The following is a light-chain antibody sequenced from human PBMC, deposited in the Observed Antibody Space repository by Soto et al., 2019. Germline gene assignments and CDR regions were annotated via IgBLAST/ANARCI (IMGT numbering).Light chain of an antibody. Sequence: QSVLTQPPSVSAAPGQKVTISCSGSSSNIGNNYVSWYQQLPGTAPKLLIYENNNLPSGIPDRFSGSKSGTSATLGITGLQTGDEADYYCGTWDSSLSAVFGGGTKLTVL. J-gene: IGLJ2*01. CDR3: GTWDSSLSAV. CDR2: ENN. V-gene: IGLV1-51*02. CDR1: SSNIGNNY.